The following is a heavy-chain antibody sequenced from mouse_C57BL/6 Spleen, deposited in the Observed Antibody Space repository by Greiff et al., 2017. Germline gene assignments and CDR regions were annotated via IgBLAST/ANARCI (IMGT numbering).Heavy chain of an antibody. CDR3: ARGRDGYFGTMDY. Sequence: EVKVVESGGGLVKPGGSLKLSCAASGFTFSDYGMHWVRQAPEKGLEWVAYISSGSSTIYYADTVKGRFTISRDNAKNTLFLQMTSLRSEDTAMYYCARGRDGYFGTMDYWGQGTSVTVSS. V-gene: IGHV5-17*01. CDR2: ISSGSSTI. J-gene: IGHJ4*01. CDR1: GFTFSDYG. D-gene: IGHD2-3*01.